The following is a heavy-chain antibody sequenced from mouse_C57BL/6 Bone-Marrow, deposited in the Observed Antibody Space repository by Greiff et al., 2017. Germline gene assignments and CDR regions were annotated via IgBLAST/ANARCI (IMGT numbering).Heavy chain of an antibody. J-gene: IGHJ2*01. D-gene: IGHD4-1*01. V-gene: IGHV1-26*01. Sequence: EVQLQQSGPELVKPGASVKISCKASGSTFTDYYMNWVKQSHGKSLEWIGDINPNNGGTSYNQKFKGKATLTVDKSSSTAYMELRSLTSEDSAVYYCARSWDGYWGQGTTLTVSS. CDR1: GSTFTDYY. CDR3: ARSWDGY. CDR2: INPNNGGT.